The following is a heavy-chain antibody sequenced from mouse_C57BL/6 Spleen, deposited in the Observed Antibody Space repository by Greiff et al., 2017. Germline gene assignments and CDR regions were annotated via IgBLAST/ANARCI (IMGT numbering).Heavy chain of an antibody. J-gene: IGHJ2*01. D-gene: IGHD1-1*01. CDR1: GFNIKDYY. V-gene: IGHV14-1*01. CDR3: TLITTVVATYFDY. CDR2: IDPEDGDT. Sequence: VQLQQSGAELVRPGASVKLSCTASGFNIKDYYMHWVKQRPEKGLEWIGRIDPEDGDTEYDPKFQGKATMTADTSSNTADLQLSSLTSEDTAVYYFTLITTVVATYFDYWGQGTTLTVSS.